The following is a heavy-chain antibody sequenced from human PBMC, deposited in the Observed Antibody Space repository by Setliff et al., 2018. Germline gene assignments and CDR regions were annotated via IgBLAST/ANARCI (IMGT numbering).Heavy chain of an antibody. CDR2: INPSGGLT. Sequence: ASVKVSCKASGYTLSKYYMHWVRQAPGQGLEWMGIINPSGGLTKYAQKFQGRVTMTSDTSTNTVYLEASSLRSEDTAVYFCARDRFYNSWSGTSITAPHDAFDIWGQGTMVTV. CDR1: GYTLSKYY. V-gene: IGHV1-46*03. D-gene: IGHD3-3*01. J-gene: IGHJ3*02. CDR3: ARDRFYNSWSGTSITAPHDAFDI.